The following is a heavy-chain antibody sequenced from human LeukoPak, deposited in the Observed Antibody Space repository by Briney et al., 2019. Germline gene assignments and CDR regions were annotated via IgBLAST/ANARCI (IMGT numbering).Heavy chain of an antibody. CDR3: ARAPITSPFYFDY. D-gene: IGHD2-2*01. V-gene: IGHV3-20*04. Sequence: GSLRLSCTASGFAFDEHGMSWVRQVPGKGLEWVSGINWSGGSTGYADPLRGRFTISRDNAKNSLYLRMDSLRAEDTALYYCARAPITSPFYFDYWGQGTLVTVSS. CDR1: GFAFDEHG. CDR2: INWSGGST. J-gene: IGHJ4*02.